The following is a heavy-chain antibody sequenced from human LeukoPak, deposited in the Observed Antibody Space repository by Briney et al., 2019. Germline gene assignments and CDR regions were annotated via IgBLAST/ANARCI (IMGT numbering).Heavy chain of an antibody. CDR3: AREILTYYDFWSGPEY. CDR2: IRYDGSNK. J-gene: IGHJ4*02. D-gene: IGHD3-3*01. Sequence: GGSLRLSCAASGFTFSSYGMHWVRQAPGKGLEWVAFIRYDGSNKYYADSVKGRFTISRDNSKNTLYLQMNSLRAEDTAVYYCAREILTYYDFWSGPEYWGQGTLVTVSS. CDR1: GFTFSSYG. V-gene: IGHV3-30*02.